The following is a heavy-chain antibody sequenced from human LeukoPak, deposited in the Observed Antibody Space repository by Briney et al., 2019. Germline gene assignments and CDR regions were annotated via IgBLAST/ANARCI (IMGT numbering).Heavy chain of an antibody. CDR1: GYTFISYG. CDR2: ISTYNGNT. Sequence: ASVKVSCKASGYTFISYGISWVRQAPGQGLEWMGWISTYNGNTNYAQKLQGRVSMTTDTSTSTAYMELRSLRSDDTAVYYCARSSLAVAGSVFDYWGQGTLVTVSS. D-gene: IGHD6-19*01. V-gene: IGHV1-18*01. J-gene: IGHJ4*02. CDR3: ARSSLAVAGSVFDY.